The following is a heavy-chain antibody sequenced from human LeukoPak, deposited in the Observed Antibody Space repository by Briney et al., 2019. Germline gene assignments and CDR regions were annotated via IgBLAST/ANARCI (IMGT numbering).Heavy chain of an antibody. CDR3: ARGLGGSWYNYYYYGMDV. V-gene: IGHV4-30-4*01. Sequence: PSETLSLTCTVSGGSISSGDYCWSWIRQPPGKGLEWIGYIYYSGSTYYNPSLKSRVTISVDTSKNQFSLKLSSVTAADTAVYYCARGLGGSWYNYYYYGMDVWGQGTTVTVSS. CDR1: GGSISSGDYC. J-gene: IGHJ6*02. D-gene: IGHD6-13*01. CDR2: IYYSGST.